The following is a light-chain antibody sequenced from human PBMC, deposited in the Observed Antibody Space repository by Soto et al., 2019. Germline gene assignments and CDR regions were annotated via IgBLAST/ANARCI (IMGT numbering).Light chain of an antibody. CDR2: GAS. Sequence: MTQSPDTLSVSPGDRVTLSCRASHSVGTNLAWYQQTPGQAPRLLIYGASARATDVPVRFSGSGSGKEFTLTISSLQSEDFAIYYCQQYDNWPTWTFGSGTRVEIK. V-gene: IGKV3-15*01. CDR3: QQYDNWPTWT. CDR1: HSVGTN. J-gene: IGKJ1*01.